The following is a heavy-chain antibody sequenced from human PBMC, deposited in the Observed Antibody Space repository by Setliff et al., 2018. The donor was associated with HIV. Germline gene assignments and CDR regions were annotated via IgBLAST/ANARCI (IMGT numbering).Heavy chain of an antibody. V-gene: IGHV4-4*09. CDR1: SASISNYH. D-gene: IGHD2-2*01. J-gene: IGHJ5*02. Sequence: PSETLSLTCAVSSASISNYHWSWIRQTPGKGLEWIGSIYTSGTTNYNPSLEGRITTSVDLSKNHFSLNLHSVTAADTAVYYCAIGDEYPGVFQSWGQGKEVTVSS. CDR2: IYTSGTT. CDR3: AIGDEYPGVFQS.